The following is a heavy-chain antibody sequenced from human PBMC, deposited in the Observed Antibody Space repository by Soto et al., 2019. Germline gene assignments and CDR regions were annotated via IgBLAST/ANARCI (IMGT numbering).Heavy chain of an antibody. V-gene: IGHV3-33*01. CDR2: IWYDGSNK. D-gene: IGHD4-4*01. CDR3: ARDMDYSNYGHDY. CDR1: GFTFSSYG. J-gene: IGHJ4*02. Sequence: QVQLVESGGGVVQPGRSLRLSCAASGFTFSSYGMHWVRQAPGKGLEWVAVIWYDGSNKYYADSVKGRFTISRDNSKNTLYLKMNSLRAEDTAVYYCARDMDYSNYGHDYWGQGTLVTVSS.